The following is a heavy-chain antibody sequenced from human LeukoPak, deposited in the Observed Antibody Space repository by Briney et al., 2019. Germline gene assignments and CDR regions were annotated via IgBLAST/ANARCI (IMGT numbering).Heavy chain of an antibody. CDR2: INHSGST. CDR1: GGSFSGYY. D-gene: IGHD5-18*01. CDR3: ARENGYRYDY. J-gene: IGHJ4*02. Sequence: SETLSLTCAVYGGSFSGYYWSWIRQPPGKGLEWIGEINHSGSTNYNPSLKSRVTISVDTSKNQFSLKLSSVTAADTAVYYCARENGYRYDYWGQGTLVTVSS. V-gene: IGHV4-34*01.